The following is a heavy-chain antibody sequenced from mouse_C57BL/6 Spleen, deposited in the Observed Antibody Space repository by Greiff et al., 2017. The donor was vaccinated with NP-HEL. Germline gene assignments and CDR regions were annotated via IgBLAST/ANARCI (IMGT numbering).Heavy chain of an antibody. CDR2: ISYDGSN. CDR3: ATKGDY. V-gene: IGHV3-6*01. D-gene: IGHD1-3*01. CDR1: GYSITSGYY. Sequence: ESGPGLVKPSQSLSLTCSVTGYSITSGYYWNWIRQFPGNKLEWMGYISYDGSNNYNPSLKNRISITRDTSKNQFFLKLNSVTTEDTATYYCATKGDYWGQGTTLTVSS. J-gene: IGHJ2*01.